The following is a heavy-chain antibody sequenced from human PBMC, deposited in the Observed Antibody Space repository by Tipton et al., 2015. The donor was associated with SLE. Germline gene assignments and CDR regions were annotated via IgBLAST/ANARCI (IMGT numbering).Heavy chain of an antibody. CDR2: IYHSGST. Sequence: TLSLTCAVSGGSISSSNWWSRVRQPPGKGLEWIAEIYHSGSTNYNPSLKSRVTISVDKSKNQFSLKLRSVTAADTAVYYCAREQPTDYVFDYWGQGTLVTVSS. D-gene: IGHD4-17*01. CDR1: GGSISSSNW. CDR3: AREQPTDYVFDY. V-gene: IGHV4-4*02. J-gene: IGHJ4*02.